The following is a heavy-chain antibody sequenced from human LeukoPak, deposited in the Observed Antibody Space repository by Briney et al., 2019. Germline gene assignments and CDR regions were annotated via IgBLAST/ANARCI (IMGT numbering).Heavy chain of an antibody. Sequence: GGSLRLSCAASGLTFRSYAMHWVRQAPGKGLEWVAVISYDGSNKYYADSVKGRFTISRDNSKNTLYLQMNSLRAEDTAVYYCARDQVAGTFDYWGQGTLVTVSS. CDR2: ISYDGSNK. CDR1: GLTFRSYA. CDR3: ARDQVAGTFDY. V-gene: IGHV3-30-3*01. D-gene: IGHD6-19*01. J-gene: IGHJ4*02.